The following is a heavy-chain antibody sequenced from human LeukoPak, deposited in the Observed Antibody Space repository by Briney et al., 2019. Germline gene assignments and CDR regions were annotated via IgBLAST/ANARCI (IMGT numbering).Heavy chain of an antibody. J-gene: IGHJ5*02. CDR1: GGSVSNHY. CDR2: IYYSGST. Sequence: PSETLSLTCTVSGGSVSNHYWSWIRQPPGKGLEWIGYIYYSGSTDYNPSLESRVTISIDTSKNQFSLKLNSVTAADTAVYYCGRGYVSAGMLAPWGQGTLVTVSS. CDR3: GRGYVSAGMLAP. D-gene: IGHD2-2*01. V-gene: IGHV4-59*02.